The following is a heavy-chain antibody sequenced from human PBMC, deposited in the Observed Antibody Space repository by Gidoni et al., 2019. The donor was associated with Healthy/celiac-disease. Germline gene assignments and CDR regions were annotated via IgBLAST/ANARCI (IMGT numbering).Heavy chain of an antibody. CDR1: GGSISSYY. D-gene: IGHD3-16*02. V-gene: IGHV4-59*01. CDR2: IYYSGST. Sequence: QVQLQESGPGLVKPSETLSLTCTVSGGSISSYYWSWIRQPPGKGLEWIGYIYYSGSTNYNPSLKSRVTISVDTFKNQFSLKLSSVTAADTAVYYCARGKYDYVWGSYHPFDYWGQGTLVTVSS. J-gene: IGHJ4*02. CDR3: ARGKYDYVWGSYHPFDY.